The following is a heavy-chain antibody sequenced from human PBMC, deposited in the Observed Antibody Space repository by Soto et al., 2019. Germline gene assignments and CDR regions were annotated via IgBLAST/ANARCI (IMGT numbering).Heavy chain of an antibody. CDR2: IFWNGDE. J-gene: IGHJ4*02. V-gene: IGHV2-5*01. Sequence: QITLKESGPAMVKPTQTLTLPCTFSGFSLTTYGVAVGWFRQPPGKALEWLALIFWNGDERYSPSTKSRLTITKDTSKNHMVLTMTNMDLVDTATYYMVHTVYSYDAFVNWGARNLGTGSS. CDR3: VHTVYSYDAFVN. CDR1: GFSLTTYGVA. D-gene: IGHD5-18*01.